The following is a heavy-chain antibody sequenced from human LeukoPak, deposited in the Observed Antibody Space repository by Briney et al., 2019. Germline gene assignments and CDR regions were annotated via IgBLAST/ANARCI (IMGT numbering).Heavy chain of an antibody. D-gene: IGHD2-2*01. CDR3: ARGSTSSDY. J-gene: IGHJ4*02. Sequence: GESLKISCKVSGCSFTTYWIAWVRQMPGKGLEWMGIIHPATSDTRYSPSFQGQVTISADKSSSAAYLQWSTLQASDTAMYYCARGSTSSDYWGQGTPVTVSS. V-gene: IGHV5-51*01. CDR2: IHPATSDT. CDR1: GCSFTTYW.